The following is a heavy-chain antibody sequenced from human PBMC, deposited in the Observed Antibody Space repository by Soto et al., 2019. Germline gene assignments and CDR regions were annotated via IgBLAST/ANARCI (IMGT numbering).Heavy chain of an antibody. CDR2: INHSGST. V-gene: IGHV4-34*01. Sequence: KPSETLSLTCFVSGGSFTNYYWTWIRQSPGKGLEWIGEINHSGSTNYNPSLKSRVTILVDTSKNRFSLKLSSVTAADTAVYYCARVRHGTYYYYGMDVWGQGTTVTVSS. D-gene: IGHD1-1*01. CDR3: ARVRHGTYYYYGMDV. J-gene: IGHJ6*02. CDR1: GGSFTNYY.